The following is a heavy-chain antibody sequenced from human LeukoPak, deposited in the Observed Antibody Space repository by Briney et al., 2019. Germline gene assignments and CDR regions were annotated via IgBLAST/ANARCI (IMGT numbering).Heavy chain of an antibody. V-gene: IGHV3-11*01. CDR3: ARQPMIRGVNVFDS. CDR1: GFTFGDFY. CDR2: ISSTGSSI. J-gene: IGHJ4*02. D-gene: IGHD3-10*01. Sequence: GGSLRLSCAASGFTFGDFYMTWIRQAPGKGPEWVSFISSTGSSIYYADSVKGRFTISRDNDENSLFLHMTSLRVEDTAVYYCARQPMIRGVNVFDSWGQGTLAIVSS.